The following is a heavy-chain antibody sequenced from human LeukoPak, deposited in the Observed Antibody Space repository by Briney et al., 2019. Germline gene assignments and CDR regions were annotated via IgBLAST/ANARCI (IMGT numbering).Heavy chain of an antibody. D-gene: IGHD5-18*01. CDR2: IRYDGSNK. Sequence: GGSLRLSCAASGFTFSGYGMHWVRQAPAKGLEWVTFIRYDGSNKYYADSVKGRFTISRDNSKNTLYLQMNSLRAEDTAVYYCAKDLYSYGYYFDYWGQGTVVTVSS. V-gene: IGHV3-30*02. J-gene: IGHJ4*02. CDR3: AKDLYSYGYYFDY. CDR1: GFTFSGYG.